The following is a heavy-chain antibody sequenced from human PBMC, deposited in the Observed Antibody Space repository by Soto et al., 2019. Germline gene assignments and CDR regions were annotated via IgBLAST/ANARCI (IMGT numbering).Heavy chain of an antibody. D-gene: IGHD3-10*01. CDR2: ISKDGSET. J-gene: IGHJ4*02. CDR1: GFTFSSHW. V-gene: IGHV3-7*04. Sequence: EVYLVESGGDLVQPGGSLRLSCAASGFTFSSHWMNWVRQAPGKGLEWVAIISKDGSETKYVDSVRGRFAISRDNAKNSLSLQMDSLTGEDTAVYYWAGTSGWLTDKWGPGTVVTVPS. CDR3: AGTSGWLTDK.